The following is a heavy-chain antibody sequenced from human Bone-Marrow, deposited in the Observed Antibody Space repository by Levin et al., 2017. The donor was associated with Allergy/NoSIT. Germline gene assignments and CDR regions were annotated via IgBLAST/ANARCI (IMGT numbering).Heavy chain of an antibody. CDR3: ASVYCSTTSCYGAY. J-gene: IGHJ4*02. Sequence: ETLSLTCAASGFTFSSYSMNWVRQAPGKGLEWVSYITSSSSSIYYADSVRGRFTISRDNAKNSLYLQMNSLRDEDTAVYYCASVYCSTTSCYGAYWGQGTLVTVSS. D-gene: IGHD2-2*01. CDR1: GFTFSSYS. CDR2: ITSSSSSI. V-gene: IGHV3-48*02.